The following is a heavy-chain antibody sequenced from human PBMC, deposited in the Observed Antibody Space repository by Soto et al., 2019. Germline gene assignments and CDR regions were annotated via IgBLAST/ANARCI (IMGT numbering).Heavy chain of an antibody. CDR1: GFTFSSYW. V-gene: IGHV3-7*01. CDR3: AREACSSTSCYYGY. D-gene: IGHD2-2*01. J-gene: IGHJ4*02. Sequence: GGSLRLSCAASGFTFSSYWMSWVRQAPGKGLEWVANIKQDGSEKYYVDSVKGRFTISRDNAKNSLYLQMNSLRAEDTAVYYCAREACSSTSCYYGYWGQGTLVTVSS. CDR2: IKQDGSEK.